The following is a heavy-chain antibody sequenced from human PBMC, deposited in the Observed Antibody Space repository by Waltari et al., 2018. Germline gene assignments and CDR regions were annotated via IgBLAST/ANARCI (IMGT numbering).Heavy chain of an antibody. D-gene: IGHD3-16*01. Sequence: QVQLVQSGAEVKKPGSSVRVSCRASGGNFGRYAITWVRQAPGQGLEWMGGTIPIFGSPMYAPKFQGRVSITADELTYTVYMEPNSLRSDDTAIYYCARRKLGEAFDIWGQGTMVIVSS. J-gene: IGHJ3*02. V-gene: IGHV1-69*12. CDR3: ARRKLGEAFDI. CDR1: GGNFGRYA. CDR2: TIPIFGSP.